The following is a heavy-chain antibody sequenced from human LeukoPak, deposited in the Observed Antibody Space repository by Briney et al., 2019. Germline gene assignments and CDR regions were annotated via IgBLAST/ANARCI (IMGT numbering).Heavy chain of an antibody. D-gene: IGHD2-15*01. CDR1: GGSFSGYY. J-gene: IGHJ6*02. CDR2: VNNSGST. V-gene: IGHV4-34*01. Sequence: TSETLSLTCAVYGGSFSGYYWSWIRQPQGQGLEWMGEVNNSGSTNYNPSLKSRVTISVDTSKNQFSLKPSSVTGADTAVYYCARGVGYCSGGSCDMDVWGQGTTVTVSS. CDR3: ARGVGYCSGGSCDMDV.